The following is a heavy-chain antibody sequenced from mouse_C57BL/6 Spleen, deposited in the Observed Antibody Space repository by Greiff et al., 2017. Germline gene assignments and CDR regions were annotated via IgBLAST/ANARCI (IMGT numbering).Heavy chain of an antibody. CDR2: ISYDGSN. CDR1: GYSITSGYY. V-gene: IGHV3-6*01. D-gene: IGHD1-1*01. CDR3: ARVAYGTLDWYFDV. Sequence: EVKLMESGPGLVKPSQSLSLTCSVTGYSITSGYYWNWIRQFPGNKLEWMGYISYDGSNNYNPSLKNRISITRDTSKSQFFLKLNSVTTEDTATYYCARVAYGTLDWYFDVWGTGTTVTVSS. J-gene: IGHJ1*03.